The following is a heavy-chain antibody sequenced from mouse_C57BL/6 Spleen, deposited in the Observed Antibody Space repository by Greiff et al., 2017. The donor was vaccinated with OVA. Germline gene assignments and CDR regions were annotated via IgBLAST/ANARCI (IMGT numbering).Heavy chain of an antibody. CDR1: GYSFTGYY. CDR3: ARYYYDYDGSYWYFDV. Sequence: EVQLQQSGPELVKPGASVKISCKASGYSFTGYYMNWVKQSPEKSLEWIGEINPSTGGTTYNQKFKAKATLTVDKSSSTAYMQLKSLTSEDSAVYYCARYYYDYDGSYWYFDVWGTGTTVTVSS. J-gene: IGHJ1*03. V-gene: IGHV1-42*01. CDR2: INPSTGGT. D-gene: IGHD2-4*01.